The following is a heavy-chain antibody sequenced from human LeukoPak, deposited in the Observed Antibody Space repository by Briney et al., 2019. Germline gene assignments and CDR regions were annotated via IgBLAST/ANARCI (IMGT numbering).Heavy chain of an antibody. V-gene: IGHV4-59*01. D-gene: IGHD3-10*01. Sequence: SSQTLSLTCTVSGGSISSYYWSWIRQPPGKGLEWIGYIYYSGSTNYNPSLKSRVTISVDTSKNQFSLKLSSVTAADTAVYYCARDRLGYYGSGRPPAGYFDLWGRGTLVTVSS. CDR1: GGSISSYY. CDR2: IYYSGST. CDR3: ARDRLGYYGSGRPPAGYFDL. J-gene: IGHJ2*01.